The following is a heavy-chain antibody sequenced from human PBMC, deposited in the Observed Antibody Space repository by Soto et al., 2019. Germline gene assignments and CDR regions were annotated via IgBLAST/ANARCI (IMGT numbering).Heavy chain of an antibody. D-gene: IGHD3-22*01. CDR2: ISAYNGNT. CDR3: ARCGSGYCDAFDI. V-gene: IGHV1-18*01. J-gene: IGHJ3*02. CDR1: GYTFTSYG. Sequence: GSVKVSCKASGYTFTSYGISWVRQAPGQRLEWMGWISAYNGNTNYAQKLQGRVTMTTDTSTSTAYMELRSLRFDDTAVYYCARCGSGYCDAFDIWGQGTMVTVSS.